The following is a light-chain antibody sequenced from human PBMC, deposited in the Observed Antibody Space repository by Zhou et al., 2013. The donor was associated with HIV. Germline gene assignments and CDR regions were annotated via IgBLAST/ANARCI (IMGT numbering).Light chain of an antibody. J-gene: IGKJ2*01. CDR2: RAS. V-gene: IGKV3-15*01. CDR3: QHYGSSPYA. Sequence: IVLTQSPAILSLFPEERATLSCRASQSLNGDLAWYQQKPGRAPRLLIYRASTRATDIPTRFSGSGSGTEFTLTISKMQSEDFAVYYCQHYGSSPYAFGQGTKLEIK. CDR1: QSLNGD.